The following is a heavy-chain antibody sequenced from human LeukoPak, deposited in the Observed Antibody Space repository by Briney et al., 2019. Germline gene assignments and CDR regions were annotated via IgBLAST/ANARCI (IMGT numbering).Heavy chain of an antibody. CDR3: AREHYGSGSYYNDY. CDR1: GYTFTGYY. Sequence: ASVKVSCKASGYTFTGYYMHWVRQAPGQGLEWMGWISAYNGNTNYAQKLQGRVTMTTDTSTSTAYMELRSLRSDDTAVYYCAREHYGSGSYYNDYWGQGTLVTVSS. J-gene: IGHJ4*02. V-gene: IGHV1-18*04. D-gene: IGHD3-10*01. CDR2: ISAYNGNT.